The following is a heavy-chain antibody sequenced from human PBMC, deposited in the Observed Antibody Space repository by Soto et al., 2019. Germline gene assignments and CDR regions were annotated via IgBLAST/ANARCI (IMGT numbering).Heavy chain of an antibody. Sequence: GGSLRLSCGAFGFTFSSYGMHWVRQAPGKGLEWVAVISYDGSNKYYADSVKGRFTISRDNSKNTLYLQMNSLRAEDTAVYYCAKVQSAVAGTAGYYYYGMEVWGQGTTVTVSS. CDR1: GFTFSSYG. V-gene: IGHV3-30*18. D-gene: IGHD6-19*01. CDR3: AKVQSAVAGTAGYYYYGMEV. J-gene: IGHJ6*02. CDR2: ISYDGSNK.